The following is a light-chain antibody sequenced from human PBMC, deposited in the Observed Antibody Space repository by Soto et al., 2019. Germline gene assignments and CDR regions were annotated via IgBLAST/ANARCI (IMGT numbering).Light chain of an antibody. CDR3: GTWDTSLSALWL. CDR1: SSNIGKNS. V-gene: IGLV1-51*01. Sequence: QSVLTQPPSVSAAPGQKVTISCSGSSSNIGKNSVSWYQLLPGTAPKLLIYDNSKRPSGIPERFSGSKSGTSATLGITGLQTGDEADYYCGTWDTSLSALWLFGGGTKLTVL. J-gene: IGLJ3*02. CDR2: DNS.